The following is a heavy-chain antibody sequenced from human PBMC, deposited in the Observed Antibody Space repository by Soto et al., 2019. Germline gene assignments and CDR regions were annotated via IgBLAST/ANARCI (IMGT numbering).Heavy chain of an antibody. J-gene: IGHJ5*02. D-gene: IGHD3-10*01. CDR3: AKDKLESGRSMGNWFDP. Sequence: GGSLRLSCAASGFTFRKYAMNWVRQAPGQGLEWVSSISDSGATTYYADSVKGPFTISRDNAENALYLQMNSLRAEDTAVYYCAKDKLESGRSMGNWFDPWGQGTLVSVPA. CDR1: GFTFRKYA. CDR2: ISDSGATT. V-gene: IGHV3-23*01.